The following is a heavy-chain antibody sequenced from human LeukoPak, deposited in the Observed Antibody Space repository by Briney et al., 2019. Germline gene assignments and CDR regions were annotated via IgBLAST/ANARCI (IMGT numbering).Heavy chain of an antibody. CDR2: IYYSGST. Sequence: SETLSLTCTVSGASISSYYWSWLRQPPGKGLEWIGFIYYSGSTNYNPSLRGRVTISVLTSKNQFSLNLSSVTAADTAMYYCARHGVRGVIPFYEYWGQGTLVTVSS. CDR1: GASISSYY. CDR3: ARHGVRGVIPFYEY. J-gene: IGHJ4*02. D-gene: IGHD3-10*01. V-gene: IGHV4-59*01.